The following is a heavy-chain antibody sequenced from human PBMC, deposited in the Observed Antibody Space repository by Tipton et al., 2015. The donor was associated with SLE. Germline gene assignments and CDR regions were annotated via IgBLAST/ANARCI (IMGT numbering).Heavy chain of an antibody. D-gene: IGHD3-3*01. V-gene: IGHV4-34*01. J-gene: IGHJ4*02. Sequence: TLSLTCAVYGGSFSGFYWSWTRQPPGKGLEWIGEINHIGNTHYNPSLKSRITISVDTSKNQFSLNLSSVTAADTAVYYCARGRGRITIFGVVAYDSWGQGTLVTVSS. CDR3: ARGRGRITIFGVVAYDS. CDR2: INHIGNT. CDR1: GGSFSGFY.